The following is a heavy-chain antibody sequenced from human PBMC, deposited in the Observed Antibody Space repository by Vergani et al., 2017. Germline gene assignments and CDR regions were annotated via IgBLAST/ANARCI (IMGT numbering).Heavy chain of an antibody. J-gene: IGHJ6*03. Sequence: QVQLQESGPGLVKPSQTLSLTCTVSGGSISSGGYYWSWIRQHPGKGLEWIGYIYYSGSTYYNPSLKSRVTISVDTSKNQFSLKLSSVTAADTAVYYCASTAFLLGIVPAARNNYYYYMDVWGKGTTVTVSS. CDR3: ASTAFLLGIVPAARNNYYYYMDV. CDR1: GGSISSGGYY. D-gene: IGHD2-2*01. CDR2: IYYSGST. V-gene: IGHV4-31*03.